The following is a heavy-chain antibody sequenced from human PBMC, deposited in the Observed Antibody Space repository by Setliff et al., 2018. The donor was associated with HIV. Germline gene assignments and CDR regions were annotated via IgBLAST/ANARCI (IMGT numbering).Heavy chain of an antibody. D-gene: IGHD6-6*01. CDR1: GDSINNYY. J-gene: IGHJ4*02. CDR2: IYHSGGT. Sequence: SETLSLTCTVSGDSINNYYWTWIRQPPGKGLEWIGYIYHSGGTKYNPSLESRVTISVDTSKKHFSLNLSSVTAADAAVYYCARGLATSSRSSLVYWGQGILVTVSS. CDR3: ARGLATSSRSSLVY. V-gene: IGHV4-59*01.